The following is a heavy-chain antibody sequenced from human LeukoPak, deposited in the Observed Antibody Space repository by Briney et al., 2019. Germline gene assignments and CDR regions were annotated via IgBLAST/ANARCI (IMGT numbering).Heavy chain of an antibody. CDR2: IYPGDSDT. CDR1: GYSFTSYW. D-gene: IGHD6-19*01. CDR3: ARLRSSGWYYWYFDL. J-gene: IGHJ2*01. Sequence: GESLKISCKGSGYSFTSYWIGWVRQMPGKGLEWMGIIYPGDSDTRYSPSFQGQVTISADKSISTAYLQWSSLKASDTAMYYCARLRSSGWYYWYFDLWGRGTLVTVSS. V-gene: IGHV5-51*01.